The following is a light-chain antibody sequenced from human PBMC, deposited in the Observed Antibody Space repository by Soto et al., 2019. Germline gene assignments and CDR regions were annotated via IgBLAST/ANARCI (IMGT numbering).Light chain of an antibody. CDR3: CSYAGSSTSWV. V-gene: IGLV2-23*01. CDR2: EGS. CDR1: SSDVGSYNL. Sequence: QSALTQPASVSGSPGQSITISCTGTSSDVGSYNLVSWYQQHPGKAPKLMIYEGSKRPSGVSNRFSGSKSGNTASLTISGFQAEDEADYYCCSYAGSSTSWVFGGGTQLTVL. J-gene: IGLJ7*01.